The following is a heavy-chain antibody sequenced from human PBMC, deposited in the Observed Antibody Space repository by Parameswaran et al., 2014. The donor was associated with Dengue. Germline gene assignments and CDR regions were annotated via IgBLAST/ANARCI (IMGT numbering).Heavy chain of an antibody. Sequence: WVRQAPGQGLEWMGWMNPNSGNTGYAQKFQGRVTMTRNTSISTAYMELSSLRSEDTAVYYCARGSDWFDPWGQGTLVTVSS. CDR2: MNPNSGNT. CDR3: ARGSDWFDP. J-gene: IGHJ5*02. V-gene: IGHV1-8*01.